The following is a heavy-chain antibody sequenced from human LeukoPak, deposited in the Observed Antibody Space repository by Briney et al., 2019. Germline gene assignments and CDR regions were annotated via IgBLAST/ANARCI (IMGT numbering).Heavy chain of an antibody. CDR1: GFTFSSYS. Sequence: GGSLGLSCAASGFTFSSYSMNWVRQAPGKGLEWVSSISSSSSYIYYADSVKGRFTISRDNAKNSLYLQMNSLRAEDTAVYYCVIAARYDAFDIWGQGTIVTVSS. V-gene: IGHV3-21*01. J-gene: IGHJ3*02. CDR2: ISSSSSYI. CDR3: VIAARYDAFDI. D-gene: IGHD6-6*01.